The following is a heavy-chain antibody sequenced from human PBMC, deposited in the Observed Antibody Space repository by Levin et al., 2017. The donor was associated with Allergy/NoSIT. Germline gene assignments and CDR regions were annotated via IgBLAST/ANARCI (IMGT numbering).Heavy chain of an antibody. CDR2: ISYDGSNK. CDR3: ARDPERRGYSYGYRQYYNYGMDG. J-gene: IGHJ6*02. CDR1: GFTFSSYA. V-gene: IGHV3-30*04. Sequence: GGSLRLSCAASGFTFSSYAMHWVRQAPGKGLEWVAVISYDGSNKYYADSVKGRFTISRDNSKNTLYLQMNSLRAEDTAVYYCARDPERRGYSYGYRQYYNYGMDGWGQGTTVTVAS. D-gene: IGHD5-18*01.